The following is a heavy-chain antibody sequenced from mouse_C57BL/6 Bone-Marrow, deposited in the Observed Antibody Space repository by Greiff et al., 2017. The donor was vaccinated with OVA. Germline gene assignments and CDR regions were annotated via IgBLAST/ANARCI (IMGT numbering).Heavy chain of an antibody. CDR2: ISTGGGST. J-gene: IGHJ4*01. CDR1: GFTFSDYY. CDR3: ARHFYYGSSVYAMDY. V-gene: IGHV5-12*01. Sequence: EVQVVESGGGLVQPGGSLKLSCAASGFTFSDYYMYWVRQTPEKRLEWVAYISTGGGSTYYPDTLKGGFTISRDNAKNTLYLQMSRLKSEDTAMYYCARHFYYGSSVYAMDYWGQGTSVTVSS. D-gene: IGHD1-1*01.